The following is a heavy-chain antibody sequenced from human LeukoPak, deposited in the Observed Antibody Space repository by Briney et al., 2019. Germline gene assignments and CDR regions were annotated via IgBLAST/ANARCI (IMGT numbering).Heavy chain of an antibody. D-gene: IGHD2-15*01. CDR1: GFSFSSYA. CDR3: AKARGFCSGGSCYNPFDP. CDR2: ISGSGGST. J-gene: IGHJ5*02. Sequence: PGGSLRLSCAASGFSFSSYAMSWVRQAPGKGLEWVSGISGSGGSTYYADSVKGRFTISRDNSKNTLYVQTNSLRAEDTAVYYCAKARGFCSGGSCYNPFDPWGQGTLVTVSS. V-gene: IGHV3-23*01.